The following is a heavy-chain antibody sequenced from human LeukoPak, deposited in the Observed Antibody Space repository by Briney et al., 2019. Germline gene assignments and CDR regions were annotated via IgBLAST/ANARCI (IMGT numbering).Heavy chain of an antibody. CDR2: IYYSGST. Sequence: SETLSLTCTVSGGSISSYYWSWIRQPPGKGLEWIGSIYYSGSTYYNPSLKSRVTISVDTSKNQFSLKLSSVTAADTAVYYCARGRKSWSIDYWGQGTLVTVSS. J-gene: IGHJ4*02. CDR3: ARGRKSWSIDY. V-gene: IGHV4-59*12. CDR1: GGSISSYY. D-gene: IGHD6-13*01.